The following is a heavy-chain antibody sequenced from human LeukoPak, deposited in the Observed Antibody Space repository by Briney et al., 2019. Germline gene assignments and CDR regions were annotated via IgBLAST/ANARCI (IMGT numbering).Heavy chain of an antibody. CDR2: ISAYNGNT. V-gene: IGHV1-18*01. Sequence: ASVKVSCKASGYTFTSYGISWVRQAPGQGLEWMGWISAYNGNTNYVQKLQGRVTMTTDTSTSTAYMELRSLRSDDTAVYYCASVVGLEWPGGWFDPWGQGTLVTVSS. J-gene: IGHJ5*02. D-gene: IGHD3-3*01. CDR1: GYTFTSYG. CDR3: ASVVGLEWPGGWFDP.